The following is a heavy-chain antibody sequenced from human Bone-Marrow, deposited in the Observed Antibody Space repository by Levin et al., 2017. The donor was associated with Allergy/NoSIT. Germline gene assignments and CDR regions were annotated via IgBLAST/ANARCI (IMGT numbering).Heavy chain of an antibody. CDR2: IWYDGSNT. CDR1: GFSLSSFG. V-gene: IGHV3-33*01. D-gene: IGHD3-10*01. Sequence: GGSLRLSCAASGFSLSSFGMHWVRQAPGKGLEWVAVIWYDGSNTYYADSVKGRFTISRDNSKNTLNLQMTSLRAEDTAVYYCARGEGWFGESYLDYWAQGTLVTVSS. CDR3: ARGEGWFGESYLDY. J-gene: IGHJ4*02.